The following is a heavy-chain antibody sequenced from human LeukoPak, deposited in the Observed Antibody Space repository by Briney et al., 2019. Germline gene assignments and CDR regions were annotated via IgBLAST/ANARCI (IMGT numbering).Heavy chain of an antibody. CDR3: ARDEPYYYDSSGYSAPDY. CDR2: INPSGGST. Sequence: ASVKVSCKASGYTFTSYYMHWVRQAPGQGLEWMGIINPSGGSTGYAQKFQGRVTMTRDMSTSTVYMELSSLRSEDTAVYYCARDEPYYYDSSGYSAPDYWGQGTLVTVSS. CDR1: GYTFTSYY. D-gene: IGHD3-22*01. J-gene: IGHJ4*02. V-gene: IGHV1-46*01.